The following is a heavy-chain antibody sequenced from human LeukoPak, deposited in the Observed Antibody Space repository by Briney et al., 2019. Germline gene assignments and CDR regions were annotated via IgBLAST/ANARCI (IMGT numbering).Heavy chain of an antibody. Sequence: ASVEVSCKASGGTFSSYAISWVRQAPGQGLEWMGRIIPILGIANYAQKSQGRVTITADKSTSTAYMELSSLRSEDTAVYYCARASVGATWFAEYFQHWGQGTLVTVSS. CDR2: IIPILGIA. CDR1: GGTFSSYA. J-gene: IGHJ1*01. D-gene: IGHD1-26*01. CDR3: ARASVGATWFAEYFQH. V-gene: IGHV1-69*04.